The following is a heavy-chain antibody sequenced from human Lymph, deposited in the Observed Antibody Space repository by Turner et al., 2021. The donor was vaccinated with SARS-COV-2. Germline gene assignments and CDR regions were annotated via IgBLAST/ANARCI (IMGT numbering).Heavy chain of an antibody. V-gene: IGHV1-69*01. CDR3: ARERGSISGAVRGMDV. CDR1: GGTFSSYA. Sequence: QLQLVHSGAEVTKPGSSMKVSFQASGGTFSSYAINWVRQAPGQGLEWMGGIIPIFGIANEEQKFQGRVTITADESKSTAYMELSSRRSEETAVYYGARERGSISGAVRGMDVWGQGTTVTVSS. J-gene: IGHJ6*02. D-gene: IGHD7-27*01. CDR2: IIPIFGIA.